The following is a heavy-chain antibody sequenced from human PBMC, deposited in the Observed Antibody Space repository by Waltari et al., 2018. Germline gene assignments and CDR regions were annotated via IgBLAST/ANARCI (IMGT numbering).Heavy chain of an antibody. V-gene: IGHV1-2*06. D-gene: IGHD2-2*01. J-gene: IGHJ3*02. Sequence: VHLVESGGGFVQPGGSLRLSCAASAFHFNISTISWVRQAPGKGREGMGRSNPNSWGTNYAQKCQGRVTMTRDTSISTAYMELSRLRSDDTAVYYCARLGYQLNAFDIWGQGTMVTVSS. CDR1: AFHFNIST. CDR3: ARLGYQLNAFDI. CDR2: SNPNSWGT.